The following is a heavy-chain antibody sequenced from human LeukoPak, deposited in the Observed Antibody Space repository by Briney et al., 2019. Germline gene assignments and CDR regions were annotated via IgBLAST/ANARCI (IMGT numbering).Heavy chain of an antibody. J-gene: IGHJ3*02. V-gene: IGHV4-59*12. CDR2: IYYSGGT. CDR3: ARDFAQILGAFDI. Sequence: SETLSLTCTVSGGSISSYYWSWIRQPPGKGLEWIGYIYYSGGTNNNPSLKSRVTISVDTSKNQFSLKLSSVTAADTAVYYCARDFAQILGAFDIWGQGTMVTVSS. D-gene: IGHD3-3*01. CDR1: GGSISSYY.